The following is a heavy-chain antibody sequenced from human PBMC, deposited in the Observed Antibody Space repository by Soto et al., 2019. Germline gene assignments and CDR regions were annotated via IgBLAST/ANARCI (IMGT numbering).Heavy chain of an antibody. V-gene: IGHV3-30*18. D-gene: IGHD6-13*01. CDR1: GFTFSSYG. Sequence: GGSLRLSCAASGFTFSSYGMHWVRQAPGKGLEWVAVISYDGSNKYYADSVKGRFTISRDNSKNTLYLQMNSLRAEDTAVYYCAKSPRYSTVWGQGTTVTVSS. CDR3: AKSPRYSTV. J-gene: IGHJ6*02. CDR2: ISYDGSNK.